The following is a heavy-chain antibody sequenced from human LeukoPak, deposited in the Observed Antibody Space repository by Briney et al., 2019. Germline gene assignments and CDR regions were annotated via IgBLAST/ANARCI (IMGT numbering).Heavy chain of an antibody. CDR1: GFTFGSYA. V-gene: IGHV3-15*01. CDR3: TTDLYPGGPRYSGTHRAFDI. Sequence: GGSLRLSCAASGFTFGSYAMSWVRQAPGKGLEWVGRIKSKTDGGTTDYAAPVKGRFTISRDDSKNTLYLQMNSLKTEDTAVYYCTTDLYPGGPRYSGTHRAFDIWGQGTMVTVSS. J-gene: IGHJ3*02. D-gene: IGHD1-26*01. CDR2: IKSKTDGGTT.